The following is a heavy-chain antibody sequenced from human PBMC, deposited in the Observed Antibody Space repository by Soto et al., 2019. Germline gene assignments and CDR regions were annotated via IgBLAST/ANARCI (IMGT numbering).Heavy chain of an antibody. CDR1: GFTFSSYG. J-gene: IGHJ4*02. CDR3: ARVGTYYGSGSPYYSDY. V-gene: IGHV3-33*01. CDR2: IWYDGSNK. D-gene: IGHD3-10*01. Sequence: GGSLRLSCAASGFTFSSYGMHWVRQAPGKGLEWVAVIWYDGSNKYYADSVKGRFTISRDNSKNSLYLQMNSLRAEDTAVYYCARVGTYYGSGSPYYSDYWGQGTLVTVSS.